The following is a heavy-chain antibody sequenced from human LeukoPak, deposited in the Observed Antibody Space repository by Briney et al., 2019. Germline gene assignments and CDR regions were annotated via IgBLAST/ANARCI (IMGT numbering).Heavy chain of an antibody. D-gene: IGHD1-26*01. Sequence: ASVKVSCKAFGYTFTSYFLHWVRQAPGQGFEWMGIINPSDPSTTYAQKFQGRVTMTRDMSTSTVYMELSSLRSEDTAVYYCARLARYSWSPISPLYYYYYMDVWGKGTTVTVSS. V-gene: IGHV1-46*01. CDR1: GYTFTSYF. CDR2: INPSDPST. J-gene: IGHJ6*03. CDR3: ARLARYSWSPISPLYYYYYMDV.